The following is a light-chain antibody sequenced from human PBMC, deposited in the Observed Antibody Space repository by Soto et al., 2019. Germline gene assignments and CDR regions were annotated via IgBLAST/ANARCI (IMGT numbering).Light chain of an antibody. CDR3: QQYNSYPFT. CDR1: QSISSW. J-gene: IGKJ3*01. V-gene: IGKV1-5*03. CDR2: KAS. Sequence: DIQMTQSPSTLSASVGDRVTITCRASQSISSWLAWYQQKRWKAPKLLIYKASSLESGVPSRFSGSGSGTEFTLTISSLQPDDFATYYCQQYNSYPFTFGPGTKVDIK.